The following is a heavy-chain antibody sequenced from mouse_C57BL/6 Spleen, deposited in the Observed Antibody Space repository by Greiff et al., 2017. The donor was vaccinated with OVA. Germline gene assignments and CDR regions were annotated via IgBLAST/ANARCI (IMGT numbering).Heavy chain of an antibody. CDR2: INPSNGGT. V-gene: IGHV1-53*01. CDR3: ASPYSNYWYFDV. D-gene: IGHD2-5*01. Sequence: QVQLQQSGTELVKPGASVKLSCKASGYTFTSYWMHWVKQRPGQGLEWIGNINPSNGGTNYNEKFKSKATLTVDKSSSTACMQLSSLTSEDSAVYYCASPYSNYWYFDVWGTGTTVTVSS. CDR1: GYTFTSYW. J-gene: IGHJ1*03.